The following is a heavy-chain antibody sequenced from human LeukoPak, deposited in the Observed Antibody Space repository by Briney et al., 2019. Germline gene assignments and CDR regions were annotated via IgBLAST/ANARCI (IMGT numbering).Heavy chain of an antibody. CDR2: ISSTSYI. CDR1: GFTFSSYS. V-gene: IGHV3-21*01. J-gene: IGHJ4*02. Sequence: GGSLRLSCAASGFTFSSYSMNWIRQAPGKGLEWVSSISSTSYIYYADSVKGRFTISKDNAKNSLYLQMNSLRAEDTAVYYCARAGGSTVSHSDYWGQGTLVTVSS. D-gene: IGHD4-17*01. CDR3: ARAGGSTVSHSDY.